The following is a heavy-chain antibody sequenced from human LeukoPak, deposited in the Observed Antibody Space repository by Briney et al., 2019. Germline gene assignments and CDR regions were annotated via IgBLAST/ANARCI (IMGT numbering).Heavy chain of an antibody. D-gene: IGHD1-1*01. CDR3: VRARTVRDPYYYYGMDV. V-gene: IGHV6-1*01. CDR1: GDSVPSNSAA. Sequence: SQTLSLTCAISGDSVPSNSAAWNWIRQSPSRGLEWLGRTYYGSKWYNDYAVSVKSRITINPDTSKNQFSLQLNSVTPEDTAVYYCVRARTVRDPYYYYGMDVWGQGTTVTVSS. CDR2: TYYGSKWYN. J-gene: IGHJ6*02.